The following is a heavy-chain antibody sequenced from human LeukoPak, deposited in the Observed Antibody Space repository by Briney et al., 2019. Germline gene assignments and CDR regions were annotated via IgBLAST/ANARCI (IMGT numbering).Heavy chain of an antibody. J-gene: IGHJ6*02. CDR1: GGSISSYY. D-gene: IGHD4-17*01. V-gene: IGHV4-59*01. CDR2: IYYSGST. Sequence: SDTLSLPCTVSGGSISSYYWSWIRQPPGKGLEWIGYIYYSGSTNYNPSLKSRVTISVDTSKNQFSLKLSSVTAADTAVYYCARDNLSPVTGYYYGMDVWGQGTTVTVSS. CDR3: ARDNLSPVTGYYYGMDV.